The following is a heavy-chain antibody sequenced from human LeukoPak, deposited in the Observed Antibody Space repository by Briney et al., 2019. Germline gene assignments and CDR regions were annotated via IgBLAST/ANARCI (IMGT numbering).Heavy chain of an antibody. CDR3: ARGLGEKETRTKGKKYYFDY. D-gene: IGHD2-21*01. J-gene: IGHJ4*02. V-gene: IGHV3-7*01. Sequence: PGGSLRLSCAASEFTFSTYWMTWVRQAPGKGLEWVADIKQDGSEKYYVDSVKGRFTISRQNAKNSLFLQMNSLRAEDTAVYYCARGLGEKETRTKGKKYYFDYWGQGTLVTVSS. CDR1: EFTFSTYW. CDR2: IKQDGSEK.